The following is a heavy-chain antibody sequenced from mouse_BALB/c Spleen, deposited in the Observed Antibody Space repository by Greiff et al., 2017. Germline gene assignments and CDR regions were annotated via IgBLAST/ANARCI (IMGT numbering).Heavy chain of an antibody. D-gene: IGHD1-2*01. Sequence: EVKLVESGGGLVKPGGSLKLSCAASGFTFSSYAMSWVRQTPEKGLEWVAYISSGSSTIYYADTVKGRFTISRDNPKNTLFLQMTSLRSEDTAMYYCAKSDDYGTGFAYWGQGTLVTVSA. CDR3: AKSDDYGTGFAY. V-gene: IGHV5-17*02. CDR2: ISSGSSTI. CDR1: GFTFSSYA. J-gene: IGHJ3*01.